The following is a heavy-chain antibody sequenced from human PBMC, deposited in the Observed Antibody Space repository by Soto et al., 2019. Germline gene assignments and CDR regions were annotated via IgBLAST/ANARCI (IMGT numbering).Heavy chain of an antibody. CDR2: ISSSGSTI. V-gene: IGHV3-48*03. D-gene: IGHD6-13*01. CDR3: ARDTSSSWVAY. CDR1: GFTFSSYE. Sequence: GGSLRLSCAASGFTFSSYEMNWVRQAPGKGLEWVSYISSSGSTIYYADSVKGRFTISRDNAKNSLYLQMNSLRAEDTAVYYCARDTSSSWVAYWGQGTLVTVSS. J-gene: IGHJ4*02.